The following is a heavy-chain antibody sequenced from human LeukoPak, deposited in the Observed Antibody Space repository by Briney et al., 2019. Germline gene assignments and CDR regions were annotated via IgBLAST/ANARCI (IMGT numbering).Heavy chain of an antibody. CDR1: GFAFSSYA. CDR2: ISGSGGST. V-gene: IGHV3-23*01. J-gene: IGHJ4*02. D-gene: IGHD3-10*01. CDR3: AKDHNRLPWFGESYFDY. Sequence: GGSLRLSCAASGFAFSSYAMSWVRQAPGKGLEWVSAISGSGGSTYYADSVKGRFTISRDNSKNTLYLQMNSLRAEDTAVYYCAKDHNRLPWFGESYFDYWGQGTLVTVSS.